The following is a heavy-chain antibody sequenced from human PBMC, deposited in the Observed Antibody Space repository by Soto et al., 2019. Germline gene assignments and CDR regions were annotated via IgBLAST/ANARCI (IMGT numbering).Heavy chain of an antibody. J-gene: IGHJ5*02. V-gene: IGHV4-4*02. D-gene: IGHD1-26*01. CDR2: IFHDGTA. CDR1: GVSISSGNW. CDR3: ARGDRYSGSFSDYFAP. Sequence: PSETLSLTCAVSGVSISSGNWWTWVRQTPQRGLEYIGEIFHDGTANYYPSFERRVAISVDTSKNQFSPKLTSVTAADTAIYFCARGDRYSGSFSDYFAPWGQGTLVTVSS.